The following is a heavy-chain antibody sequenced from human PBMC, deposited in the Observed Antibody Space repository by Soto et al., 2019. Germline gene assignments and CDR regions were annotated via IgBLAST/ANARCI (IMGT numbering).Heavy chain of an antibody. CDR3: AHCMGGVASC. CDR2: VYWDDDK. J-gene: IGHJ4*02. CDR1: GFSLNTRDVG. D-gene: IGHD2-2*01. Sequence: QITLNESGPALVKPTQTLTLTCTFSGFSLNTRDVGVGWIRQPPGKALEWLGVVYWDDDKTYSPSLKSRLTITKDTPKNQVVLRMTKMDSVDTATYYCAHCMGGVASCGGQGTLVTVSS. V-gene: IGHV2-5*02.